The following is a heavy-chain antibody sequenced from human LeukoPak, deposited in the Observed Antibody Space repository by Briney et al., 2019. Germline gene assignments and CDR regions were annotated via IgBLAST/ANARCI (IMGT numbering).Heavy chain of an antibody. CDR2: ISGSGGST. J-gene: IGHJ4*02. V-gene: IGHV3-23*01. CDR3: AKNPIGSSPFYYFDY. D-gene: IGHD6-6*01. CDR1: GFPFSDYG. Sequence: PGGSLRLSCAASGFPFSDYGMYWVRQAPGKGLEWVSAISGSGGSTYYADSVKGRFTISRDNSKNTLYLQMNSLRAEDTAVYYCAKNPIGSSPFYYFDYWGQGTLVTVSS.